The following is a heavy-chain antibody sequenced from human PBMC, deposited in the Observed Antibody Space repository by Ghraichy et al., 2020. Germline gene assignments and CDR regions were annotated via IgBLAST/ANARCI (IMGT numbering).Heavy chain of an antibody. V-gene: IGHV3-7*03. CDR1: GFTFSSYW. D-gene: IGHD2-21*02. CDR3: ARDPKDPYMVVTVGWFDP. J-gene: IGHJ5*02. Sequence: GGSLRLSCEASGFTFSSYWMSWVRQAPGKGLEWVANIKQDGSEKYYVDSVKGRFTISRDNAKNSVYLQMNSLRAEDTAVYYCARDPKDPYMVVTVGWFDPWGQGTLVTVSS. CDR2: IKQDGSEK.